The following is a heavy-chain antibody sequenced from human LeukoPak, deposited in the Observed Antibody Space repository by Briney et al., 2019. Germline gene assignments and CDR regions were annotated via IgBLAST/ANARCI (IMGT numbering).Heavy chain of an antibody. J-gene: IGHJ4*02. CDR1: GFTFSSYG. CDR3: AKERGGGSYYTPFGY. Sequence: PGGSLRLSCAASGFTFSSYGMSWVRQAPGKGLEWVSVISGSGDRTYYADSVKGRFTISRDNSKNTLYLQMNSLRAEDTAVYYCAKERGGGSYYTPFGYWGQGTLVTVSS. CDR2: ISGSGDRT. D-gene: IGHD1-26*01. V-gene: IGHV3-23*01.